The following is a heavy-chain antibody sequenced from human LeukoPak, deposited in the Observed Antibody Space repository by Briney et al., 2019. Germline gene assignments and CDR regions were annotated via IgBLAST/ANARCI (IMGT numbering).Heavy chain of an antibody. CDR2: ILSDSGTTI. J-gene: IGHJ3*01. V-gene: IGHV3-48*04. CDR3: VRGTSHPV. CDR1: GFTFSSYT. Sequence: RGSLRLSCATSGFTFSSYTMNWVRQAPGRGLEWISSILSDSGTTIHYADSVKGRFTISRDNAKNSLSLQMKSLRVEDTAVYYCVRGTSHPVWGQGTTVTVSS. D-gene: IGHD1-14*01.